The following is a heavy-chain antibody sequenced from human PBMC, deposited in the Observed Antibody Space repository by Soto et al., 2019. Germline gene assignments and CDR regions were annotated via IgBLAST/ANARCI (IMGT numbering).Heavy chain of an antibody. D-gene: IGHD2-15*01. V-gene: IGHV4-30-2*01. CDR2: IYHSGIT. Sequence: QLQLQESGSGLVKPSQTLSLTCAVSGDSISSGGWSWSWIRQPPGKGLEWIGYIYHSGITYYSPSLKSRVTISVDRYKSQFSLKLTSVTAADTAVFYCARVNCAGGSCYGMDVWGQGTTVTVSS. J-gene: IGHJ6*02. CDR3: ARVNCAGGSCYGMDV. CDR1: GDSISSGGWS.